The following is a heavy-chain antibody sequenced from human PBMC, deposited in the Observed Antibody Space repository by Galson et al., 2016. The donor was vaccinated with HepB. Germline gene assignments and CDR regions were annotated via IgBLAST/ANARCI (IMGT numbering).Heavy chain of an antibody. CDR3: VHLGGYGMDV. D-gene: IGHD3-16*01. CDR1: GDSVSSNSAA. V-gene: IGHV6-1*01. J-gene: IGHJ6*02. Sequence: CAISGDSVSSNSAAWNWIRLSPSRGLEWLGRTYYRSKWYNDYAVSVKSRITINPDTSKNQFSLQLNSVTPDDTAVYFCVHLGGYGMDVWGLGTTVTVSS. CDR2: TYYRSKWYN.